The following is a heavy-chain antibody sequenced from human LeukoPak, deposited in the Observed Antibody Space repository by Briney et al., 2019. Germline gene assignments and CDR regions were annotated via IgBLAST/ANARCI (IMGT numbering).Heavy chain of an antibody. V-gene: IGHV4-38-2*02. Sequence: SETLSLTCTVSGYSISSGYYWGWIRPPPGKGLEWIGIICHSGSTYYNPSLKSRVTISVDTSKNQFSLKLSSVTAADTAVYYCARVEEGYGSGRRENYYYYYMDVWGKGTTVTISS. J-gene: IGHJ6*03. CDR3: ARVEEGYGSGRRENYYYYYMDV. CDR2: ICHSGST. D-gene: IGHD3-10*01. CDR1: GYSISSGYY.